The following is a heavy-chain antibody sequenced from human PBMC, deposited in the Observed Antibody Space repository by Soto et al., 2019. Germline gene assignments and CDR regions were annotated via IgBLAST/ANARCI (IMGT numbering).Heavy chain of an antibody. V-gene: IGHV3-7*03. Sequence: EVQLVESGGGLVQPGGSLRLSCAASGFSISSYWMNWVRQAPGKGLEWVAIIRKDGSEKYYVDSVKGRFTISRDNAKNSPYLQMNSPRYDDTAVYSCAGGSGWLSNYWGRGTLVTVSS. CDR3: AGGSGWLSNY. D-gene: IGHD6-19*01. J-gene: IGHJ4*02. CDR1: GFSISSYW. CDR2: IRKDGSEK.